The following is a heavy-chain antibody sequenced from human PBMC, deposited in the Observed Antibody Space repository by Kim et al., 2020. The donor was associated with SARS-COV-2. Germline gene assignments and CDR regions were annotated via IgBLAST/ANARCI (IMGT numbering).Heavy chain of an antibody. CDR2: ISSRGGSTT. D-gene: IGHD3-22*01. Sequence: GGSLRLSCAASGFTFSDYYMSWIRQAPGKGLEWVSYISSRGGSTTQYAESVKGRFTISRDNAKNSLYLQMNSLRAEDTAVYYCARNRNYYDSSGLDYWG. CDR1: GFTFSDYY. J-gene: IGHJ4*01. V-gene: IGHV3-11*04. CDR3: ARNRNYYDSSGLDY.